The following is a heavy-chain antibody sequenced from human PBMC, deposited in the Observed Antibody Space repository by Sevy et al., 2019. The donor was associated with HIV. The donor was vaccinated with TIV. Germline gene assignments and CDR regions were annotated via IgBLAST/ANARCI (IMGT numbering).Heavy chain of an antibody. V-gene: IGHV3-23*01. CDR3: AKDSYSSSWYFDY. CDR1: GFTFSSYA. CDR2: ISGSGGST. D-gene: IGHD6-13*01. Sequence: GGSLRLSCAASGFTFSSYAMSWVRQAPGKGLEWVSAISGSGGSTYYADSVKGRFTISRDNCKNTLYLQMNSLRAEDTAVYYCAKDSYSSSWYFDYWGQGTLVTVSS. J-gene: IGHJ4*02.